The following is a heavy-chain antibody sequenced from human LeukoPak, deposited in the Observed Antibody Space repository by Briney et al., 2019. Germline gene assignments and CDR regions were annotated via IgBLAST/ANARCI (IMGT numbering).Heavy chain of an antibody. CDR1: GYSLTELS. J-gene: IGHJ3*02. CDR3: AHSAGPNAFDI. CDR2: FDPEDVGEI. Sequence: GASVKVSCKVSGYSLTELSIHWVRQAPGKGLEWMGGFDPEDVGEIIFAQKFQGRLTMTEDTSTDTSYMELSSLIFDDTAVYYCAHSAGPNAFDIWGQGTLVTVSS. V-gene: IGHV1-24*01. D-gene: IGHD2-15*01.